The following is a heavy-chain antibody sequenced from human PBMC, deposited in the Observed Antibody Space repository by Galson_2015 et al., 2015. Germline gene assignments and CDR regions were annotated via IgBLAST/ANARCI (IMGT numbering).Heavy chain of an antibody. CDR1: GGSISSSSYY. J-gene: IGHJ2*01. CDR2: IYYSGST. V-gene: IGHV4-39*01. D-gene: IGHD3-22*01. Sequence: ETLSLTCTVSGGSISSSSYYWGWIRQPPGKGLEWIGSIYYSGSTYYNPSLKSRVTVSVDTSKNQFSLKLSSVTAADTAVYYCARLNDSSGYEYLYFDLWGRGTLVTVSS. CDR3: ARLNDSSGYEYLYFDL.